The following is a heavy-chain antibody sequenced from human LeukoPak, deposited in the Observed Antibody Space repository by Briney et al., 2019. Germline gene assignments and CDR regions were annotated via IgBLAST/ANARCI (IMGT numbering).Heavy chain of an antibody. Sequence: SETLSLTCGVYGGSFSGYYWSWIRQPPGKGLEWIGEINNSGSTNYNPSLKSRVTISVDTSKNQFSLKLSSVTAADTAVYYCVRDITAAGGFDYWGQGTLVTVSS. D-gene: IGHD6-13*01. CDR1: GGSFSGYY. CDR2: INNSGST. CDR3: VRDITAAGGFDY. V-gene: IGHV4-34*01. J-gene: IGHJ4*02.